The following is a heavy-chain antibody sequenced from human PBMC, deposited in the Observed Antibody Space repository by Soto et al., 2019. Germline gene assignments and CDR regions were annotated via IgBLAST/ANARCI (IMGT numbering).Heavy chain of an antibody. V-gene: IGHV1-3*01. D-gene: IGHD3-16*01. Sequence: ASVKVSCKASGNTVPNYAIHWVRQAPGQRLEWMGWINGGNGNTYYSEHFQGRVTFTRDTSAGTVYMELRSLRSNDTAVYSCAMVDVYVTPSPQDVWGQGTTVTVSS. CDR2: INGGNGNT. CDR1: GNTVPNYA. J-gene: IGHJ6*02. CDR3: AMVDVYVTPSPQDV.